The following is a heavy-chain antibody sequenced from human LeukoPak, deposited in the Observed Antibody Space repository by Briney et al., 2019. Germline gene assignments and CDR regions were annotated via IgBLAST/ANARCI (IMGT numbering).Heavy chain of an antibody. CDR3: ARDMPFGGH. Sequence: GGSLRLSCAASGFIFSAYWMSWVRQAPGKGLEWVANIKQDGSEKNYVDSVKGRFTISRDNAKNSLYLQLNSLRAEDTAVYYCARDMPFGGHWGQGTLVTVSS. J-gene: IGHJ4*02. V-gene: IGHV3-7*03. D-gene: IGHD3-16*01. CDR1: GFIFSAYW. CDR2: IKQDGSEK.